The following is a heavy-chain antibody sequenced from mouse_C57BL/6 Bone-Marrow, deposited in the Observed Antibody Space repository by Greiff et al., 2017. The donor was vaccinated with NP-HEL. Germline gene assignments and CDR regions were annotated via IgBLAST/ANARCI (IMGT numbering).Heavy chain of an antibody. CDR3: AAPCGSSSYAMVY. Sequence: VQLQQSGPELVKPGASVKMSCKASGYTFTDYNMHWVKQSHGKSLEWIGYINPNNGSTSYKQKFKGKATLTVNQSSSTAYMELRSLTAEDSAVYWCAAPCGSSSYAMVYWGQGTSVTVSA. CDR1: GYTFTDYN. J-gene: IGHJ4*01. CDR2: INPNNGST. D-gene: IGHD1-1*01. V-gene: IGHV1-22*01.